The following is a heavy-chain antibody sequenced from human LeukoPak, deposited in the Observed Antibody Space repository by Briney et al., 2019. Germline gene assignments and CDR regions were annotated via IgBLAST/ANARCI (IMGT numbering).Heavy chain of an antibody. Sequence: GGSLRLSCAASEFTFSNYGMSWVRQAPGTGLEWIASISGGGGSTYYADSVKGRFTISRDNSKNTLYLQMNSLRAEDTAVYYCAKDLGIVIAVAGTGKVDYWGQGTLVIVSS. V-gene: IGHV3-23*01. CDR1: EFTFSNYG. CDR2: ISGGGGST. CDR3: AKDLGIVIAVAGTGKVDY. J-gene: IGHJ4*02. D-gene: IGHD6-19*01.